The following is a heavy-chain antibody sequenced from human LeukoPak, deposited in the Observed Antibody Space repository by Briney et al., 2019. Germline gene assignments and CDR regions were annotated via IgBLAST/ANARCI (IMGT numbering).Heavy chain of an antibody. Sequence: PGGSLRLSCAASGFTFSAYTMNWVRQAPGKGLEWVSSISISSTCIYYADSVKGRFTVSRDNAKNSLYLQMNSVRAEDTAIYYCARDNDYTNYYWGQGTLVTVSS. D-gene: IGHD4-11*01. V-gene: IGHV3-21*06. J-gene: IGHJ4*02. CDR3: ARDNDYTNYY. CDR1: GFTFSAYT. CDR2: ISISSTCI.